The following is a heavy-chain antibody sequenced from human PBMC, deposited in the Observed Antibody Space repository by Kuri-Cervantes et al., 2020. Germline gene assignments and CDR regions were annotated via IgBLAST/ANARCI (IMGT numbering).Heavy chain of an antibody. Sequence: GESLKISCAASGFTFSSYGMHWVRQAPGKGLEWVAVISYDGSNKYYADSVKGRFTISRDNSKNTLYLQMNSLRAEDTAVYYCAADPPTRVGATPHDAFDIWGQGTMVTVSS. D-gene: IGHD1-26*01. V-gene: IGHV3-30*03. CDR1: GFTFSSYG. CDR2: ISYDGSNK. CDR3: AADPPTRVGATPHDAFDI. J-gene: IGHJ3*02.